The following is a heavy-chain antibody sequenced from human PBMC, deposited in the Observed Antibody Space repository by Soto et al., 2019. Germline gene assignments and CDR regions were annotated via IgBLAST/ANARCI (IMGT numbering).Heavy chain of an antibody. D-gene: IGHD2-2*01. CDR1: GFTFSSYA. CDR3: VKVPTPIGYCSSTSCYDAFDI. J-gene: IGHJ3*02. V-gene: IGHV3-23*01. Sequence: EVQLLESGGGLVQPGGSLRLSCAASGFTFSSYAMSWVRQAPGKGLEWVSAISGSGGSTYYADSVKGRFTISRDNSKNTLYLQMNSLRAEDTAVYYCVKVPTPIGYCSSTSCYDAFDIWGQGTMVTVSS. CDR2: ISGSGGST.